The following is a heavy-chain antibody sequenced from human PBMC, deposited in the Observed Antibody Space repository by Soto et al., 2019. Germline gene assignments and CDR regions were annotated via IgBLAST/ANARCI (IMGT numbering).Heavy chain of an antibody. V-gene: IGHV1-18*01. J-gene: IGHJ6*02. CDR2: ISAYNGNT. CDR1: GYTFTSYG. Sequence: ASVKVSCKASGYTFTSYGISWVRQAPGQGLEWMGWISAYNGNTNYAQKLQGRVTMTTDTSTSTAYMELRSLRSDDTAVYYCARGSKGRFGELSRKDYYYGMDVWGQGTTVTVSS. D-gene: IGHD3-10*01. CDR3: ARGSKGRFGELSRKDYYYGMDV.